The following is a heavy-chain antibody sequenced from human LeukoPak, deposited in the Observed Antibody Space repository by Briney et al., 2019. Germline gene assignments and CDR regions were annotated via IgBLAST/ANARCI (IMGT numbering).Heavy chain of an antibody. Sequence: GGSLRLSCEASRFDFTTYGMNWVRQAPGKGLEWVSGISGSGGATYYADSVKGRFSISRDNSKNTLSLQMNSLRADDTAVYYCTGAFRWLPWPWGQGTLVTVSS. CDR1: RFDFTTYG. CDR2: ISGSGGAT. V-gene: IGHV3-23*01. CDR3: TGAFRWLPWP. D-gene: IGHD5-24*01. J-gene: IGHJ5*02.